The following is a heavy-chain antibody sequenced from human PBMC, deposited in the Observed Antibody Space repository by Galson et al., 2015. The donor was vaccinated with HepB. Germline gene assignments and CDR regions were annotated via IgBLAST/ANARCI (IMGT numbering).Heavy chain of an antibody. D-gene: IGHD1-26*01. V-gene: IGHV3-11*06. Sequence: SLRLSCAASGFTFSDYYMSWIRQAPGKGLEWVSYISSSSSYTNYADSVKGRFTISRDNAKNSLYLQMNSLRAEDTAVYYCARDGIVGATKERDYWGQGTLVTVSS. J-gene: IGHJ4*02. CDR2: ISSSSSYT. CDR3: ARDGIVGATKERDY. CDR1: GFTFSDYY.